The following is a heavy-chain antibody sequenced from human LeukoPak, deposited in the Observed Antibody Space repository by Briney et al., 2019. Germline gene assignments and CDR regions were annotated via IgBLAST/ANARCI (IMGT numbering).Heavy chain of an antibody. V-gene: IGHV3-23*01. CDR2: ISISGDNT. CDR3: AKVPAGNKVEY. J-gene: IGHJ4*02. D-gene: IGHD6-19*01. Sequence: GGSLRLSCAASGVTFKNYAMTCVRQAPGKGLEWVSGISISGDNTDYADSVKGRFTISKDNPKNTLYLQMNSLRAEDTAVYYCAKVPAGNKVEYWGQGTLVTVSS. CDR1: GVTFKNYA.